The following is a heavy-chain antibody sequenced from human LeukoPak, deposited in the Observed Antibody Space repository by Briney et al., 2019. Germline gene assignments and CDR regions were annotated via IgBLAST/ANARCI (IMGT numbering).Heavy chain of an antibody. CDR1: GGTFSSYA. D-gene: IGHD4-17*01. J-gene: IGHJ3*02. Sequence: GSSVTVSCKASGGTFSSYAISWVRQAPGQGLEWMGGIIPLFGTANYAQKFQGRVTITADESTSTAYMELSSLRSEDTAVYYCARDRRSTVTPGDAFDIWGQGTMVTVSS. V-gene: IGHV1-69*01. CDR3: ARDRRSTVTPGDAFDI. CDR2: IIPLFGTA.